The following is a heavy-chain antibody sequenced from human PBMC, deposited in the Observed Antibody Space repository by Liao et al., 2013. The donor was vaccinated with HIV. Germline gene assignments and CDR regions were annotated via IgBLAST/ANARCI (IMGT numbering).Heavy chain of an antibody. V-gene: IGHV4-39*07. CDR3: ASGSSREDY. CDR2: IYTSGST. D-gene: IGHD3-10*01. J-gene: IGHJ4*02. Sequence: QVQLQESGPGLVKPSETLSLTCTVSGGSISSSSYYWGWIRQPPGKGLEWIGSIYTSGSTNYNPSLKSRVTISVDTSKNQFSLKLSSVTAADTAVYYCASGSSREDYWGQGTLVTVSS. CDR1: GGSISSSSYY.